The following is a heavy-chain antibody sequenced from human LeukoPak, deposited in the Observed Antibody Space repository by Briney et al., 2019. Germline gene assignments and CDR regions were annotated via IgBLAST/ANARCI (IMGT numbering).Heavy chain of an antibody. CDR3: ARSAVDYYDSSGYYRVGAFDI. J-gene: IGHJ3*02. CDR1: GGSFSGYY. V-gene: IGHV4-34*01. CDR2: INHSGST. Sequence: NPSETLSLTCAVYGGSFSGYYWSWIRQPPGMGLEWIGEINHSGSTNYNPSLKSRVTISVDTSKNQFSLKLSSVTAADTAVYYCARSAVDYYDSSGYYRVGAFDIWGQGTMVTVSS. D-gene: IGHD3-22*01.